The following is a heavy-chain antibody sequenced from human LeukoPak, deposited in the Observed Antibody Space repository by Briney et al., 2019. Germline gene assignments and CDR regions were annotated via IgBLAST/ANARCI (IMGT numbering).Heavy chain of an antibody. CDR1: GGSISSGSYY. V-gene: IGHV4-61*02. CDR2: IYTSGST. CDR3: ARKGDV. J-gene: IGHJ6*04. Sequence: PSETLSLTCTVSGGSISSGSYYWSWIRQPAGKGLEWIGRIYTSGSTDYNPSLKSRVTISVDTSKNQFSLKLSSVTATDTAVYCCARKGDVWGKGTTVTVSS.